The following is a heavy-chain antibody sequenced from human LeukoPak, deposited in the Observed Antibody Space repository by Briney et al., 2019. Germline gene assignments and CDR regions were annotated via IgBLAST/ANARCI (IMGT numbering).Heavy chain of an antibody. CDR1: GFTFSSYS. Sequence: PGGSLRLSCAASGFTFSSYSMNWVRQAPGKGLEWVSSISSSSSYIYYADSVKGRFTISRDNAKNSLYLQTNSLRAEDTAVYYCARALVARYCSDYWGQGTLVTVSS. CDR2: ISSSSSYI. CDR3: ARALVARYCSDY. D-gene: IGHD2-21*01. V-gene: IGHV3-21*01. J-gene: IGHJ4*02.